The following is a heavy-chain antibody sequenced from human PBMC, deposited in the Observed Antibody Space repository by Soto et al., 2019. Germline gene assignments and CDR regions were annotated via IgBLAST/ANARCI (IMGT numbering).Heavy chain of an antibody. J-gene: IGHJ4*01. CDR3: ARCYGSGSYYNGLFDY. CDR1: GDSFGYYY. D-gene: IGHD3-10*01. Sequence: PSETLSLTCTVSGDSFGYYYWSWIRQPPGKGLEWIGYIYYTGSTNYNPALKSRVTISIDTSKNQFSLKLSSVAAADTAGYYCARCYGSGSYYNGLFDYWGHGTRVTVSS. CDR2: IYYTGST. V-gene: IGHV4-59*01.